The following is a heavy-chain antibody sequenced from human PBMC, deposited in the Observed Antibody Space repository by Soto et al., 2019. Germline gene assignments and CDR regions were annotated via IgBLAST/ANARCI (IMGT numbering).Heavy chain of an antibody. CDR1: GGSITSDNW. CDR3: ATHLRKSLLV. D-gene: IGHD2-8*01. V-gene: IGHV4-4*02. Sequence: SETLSLTCSVSGGSITSDNWWGWVRQSPGQGLEWIAEIYHSGGTHYNPSLKSRVIISIDKSRNLFSLNMISVTAADTAVYYCATHLRKSLLVWGPGTQVTVSS. CDR2: IYHSGGT. J-gene: IGHJ4*02.